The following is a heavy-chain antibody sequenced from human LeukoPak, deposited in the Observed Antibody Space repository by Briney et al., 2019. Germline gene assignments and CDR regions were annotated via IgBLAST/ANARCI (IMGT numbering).Heavy chain of an antibody. V-gene: IGHV1-18*01. Sequence: ASVKVSCKTSGCTFTNYGITWVRQAPGQGLEWMGWISAYNGNTHYAQKLQGRVTMTTDTSTTTAYMALRSLRSDDTAVYYCARVDAREPITIFVPTRGNWFDPWGQGTLVTVSS. D-gene: IGHD3-3*01. J-gene: IGHJ5*02. CDR2: ISAYNGNT. CDR1: GCTFTNYG. CDR3: ARVDAREPITIFVPTRGNWFDP.